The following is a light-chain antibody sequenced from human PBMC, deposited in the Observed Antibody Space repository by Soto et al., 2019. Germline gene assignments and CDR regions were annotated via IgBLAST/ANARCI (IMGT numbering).Light chain of an antibody. CDR2: GAS. CDR1: QSVSSSY. V-gene: IGKV3-20*01. J-gene: IGKJ1*01. Sequence: EIVLTQSPGTLSLSPGERATLSCRASQSVSSSYSAWYQQKPGQAPRLLIYGASSRATGIPDRFSGSGSGTDFTLTISRLEPEDFPVYYCQQYGSSPGTFGQGTKVEIK. CDR3: QQYGSSPGT.